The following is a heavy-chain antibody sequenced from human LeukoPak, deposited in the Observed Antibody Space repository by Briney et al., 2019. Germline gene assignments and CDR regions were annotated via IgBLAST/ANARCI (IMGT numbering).Heavy chain of an antibody. CDR3: ARGPYDYVWGSYRYHPFDY. D-gene: IGHD3-16*02. Sequence: SETLSLTCAVYGGSFSGYYWSWIRQPPGKGLEWIGEINHSGSTNYNPSLKSRVTISVDTSKNQFSLKLSSVTAADTAVYYCARGPYDYVWGSYRYHPFDYWGQGTLVTVSS. J-gene: IGHJ4*02. V-gene: IGHV4-34*01. CDR2: INHSGST. CDR1: GGSFSGYY.